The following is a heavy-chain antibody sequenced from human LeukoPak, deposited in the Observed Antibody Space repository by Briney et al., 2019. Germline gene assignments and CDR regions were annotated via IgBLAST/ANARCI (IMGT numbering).Heavy chain of an antibody. CDR2: TAYDGSNE. J-gene: IGHJ4*02. D-gene: IGHD3-22*01. V-gene: IGHV3-30*04. CDR3: ARGGGDYDSSGYFDY. Sequence: GGSLRLSCAVSGFIFSNYAIHWVRQAPGKGLEWVAVTAYDGSNEYYADSVKGRFTISRDNSKNTLNLQMNSLRAEDTAVYYCARGGGDYDSSGYFDYWGRGTLVTVSS. CDR1: GFIFSNYA.